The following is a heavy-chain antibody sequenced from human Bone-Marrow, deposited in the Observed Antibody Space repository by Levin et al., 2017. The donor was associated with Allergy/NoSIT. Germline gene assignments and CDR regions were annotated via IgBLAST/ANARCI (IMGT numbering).Heavy chain of an antibody. V-gene: IGHV3-30-3*01. D-gene: IGHD3-10*01. Sequence: PGGSLRLSCAASGFTFSSYAMHWVRQAPGKGLEWVAVISYDGSNKYYADSVKGRFTISRDNSKNTLYLQMNSLRAEDTAVYYCARALITMVRGVIPDAFDIWGQGTMVTVSS. J-gene: IGHJ3*02. CDR1: GFTFSSYA. CDR3: ARALITMVRGVIPDAFDI. CDR2: ISYDGSNK.